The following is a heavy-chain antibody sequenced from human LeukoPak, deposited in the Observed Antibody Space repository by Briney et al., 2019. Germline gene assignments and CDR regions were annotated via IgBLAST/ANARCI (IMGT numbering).Heavy chain of an antibody. CDR2: LNYSGRT. J-gene: IGHJ6*03. V-gene: IGHV4-59*11. CDR3: ARVLYLGDYYYYMDV. Sequence: PSETLSLTCTVSGFSITSHYWSWIRQPPGKGLEWIGYLNYSGRTNYNPSLKSRVTMSADTSKNQFSLKLSSVTAADTAVYYCARVLYLGDYYYYMDVWGKGTTVTVSS. D-gene: IGHD3-16*01. CDR1: GFSITSHY.